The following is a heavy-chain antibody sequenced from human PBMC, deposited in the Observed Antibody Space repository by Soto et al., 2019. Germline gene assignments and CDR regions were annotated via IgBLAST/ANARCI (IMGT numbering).Heavy chain of an antibody. Sequence: ASVKVSCKASGYTFTSYYMHWVRQAPGQGLEWMGIINPSGGSTSYAQKFQGRVTMTRDTSTSTVYMELSSLRSEDTAVYYCAGVVVPAARSALGLSYYYYGMDVWGQGTTVTVSS. D-gene: IGHD2-2*01. V-gene: IGHV1-46*03. J-gene: IGHJ6*02. CDR1: GYTFTSYY. CDR3: AGVVVPAARSALGLSYYYYGMDV. CDR2: INPSGGST.